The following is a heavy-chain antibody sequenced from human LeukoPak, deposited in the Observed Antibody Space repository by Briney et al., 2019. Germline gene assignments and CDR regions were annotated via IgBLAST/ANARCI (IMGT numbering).Heavy chain of an antibody. CDR2: ISGSGGST. V-gene: IGHV3-23*01. D-gene: IGHD3-22*01. CDR3: ARVSYYDSSGYYFLSYVDY. J-gene: IGHJ4*02. CDR1: GFTFSSYA. Sequence: GGSLRLSCAASGFTFSSYAMSWVRQAPGKGLEWVSAISGSGGSTYYADSVKGRFTISRDNSKNTLYLQMNSLGAEDTAVYYCARVSYYDSSGYYFLSYVDYWGQGTLVTVSS.